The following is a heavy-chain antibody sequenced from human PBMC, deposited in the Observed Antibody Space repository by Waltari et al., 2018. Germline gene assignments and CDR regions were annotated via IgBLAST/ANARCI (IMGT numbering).Heavy chain of an antibody. Sequence: QVQLQESVPGLVKPSETLSLTCTVSGGSISSYYWSWIRQPPGKGLEWIGYIYTSGRPNHHPALKSRVTISVDTSKNQFSLKLSSVTAADTAVYYCARESDSSGYYYFDYWGQGTLVTVSS. D-gene: IGHD3-22*01. CDR2: IYTSGRP. J-gene: IGHJ4*02. CDR1: GGSISSYY. CDR3: ARESDSSGYYYFDY. V-gene: IGHV4-4*09.